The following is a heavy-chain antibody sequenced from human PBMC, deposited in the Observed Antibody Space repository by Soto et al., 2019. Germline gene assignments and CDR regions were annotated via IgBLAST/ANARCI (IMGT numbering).Heavy chain of an antibody. Sequence: GESLKISCKASGYIFTKHWIGWVRQMPGKGLEWMGVIAPGDSDVRYRPSFQGQVTISADKSISTAYLQWNSLQASDTAIYYCVRPAYDYDNNNFQGRGVFDIWGQGTVVT. CDR1: GYIFTKHW. D-gene: IGHD3-22*01. CDR2: IAPGDSDV. V-gene: IGHV5-51*01. CDR3: VRPAYDYDNNNFQGRGVFDI. J-gene: IGHJ3*02.